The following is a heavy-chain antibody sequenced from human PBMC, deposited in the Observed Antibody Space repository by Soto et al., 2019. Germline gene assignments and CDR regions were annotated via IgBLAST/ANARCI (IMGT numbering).Heavy chain of an antibody. Sequence: GGSLRLSCAASGFTFSSYDMHWVRQATGKGLEWVSAIGTAGDTYYPGSVKGRFTISRENAKNSLYLQMNSLGAGDTAVYYCARYRDTGGYDSYDYWGQGTLVTVSS. CDR3: ARYRDTGGYDSYDY. V-gene: IGHV3-13*04. CDR2: IGTAGDT. J-gene: IGHJ4*02. D-gene: IGHD5-12*01. CDR1: GFTFSSYD.